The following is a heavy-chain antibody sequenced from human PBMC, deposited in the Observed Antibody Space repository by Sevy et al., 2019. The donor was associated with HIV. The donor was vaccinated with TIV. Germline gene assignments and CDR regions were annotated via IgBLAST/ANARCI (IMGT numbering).Heavy chain of an antibody. V-gene: IGHV3-48*03. CDR2: ISNSGSAK. CDR1: GFPFGSYE. Sequence: GGSLRLSCTASGFPFGSYEMNWVRQAPGKGLEWVSYISNSGSAKYYSDSVRGRFTISRDNAKNSLYLQMNSLRAEDTAVYYCARDLFSGGNAVYGYWGQGTLVTVSS. D-gene: IGHD2-15*01. CDR3: ARDLFSGGNAVYGY. J-gene: IGHJ4*02.